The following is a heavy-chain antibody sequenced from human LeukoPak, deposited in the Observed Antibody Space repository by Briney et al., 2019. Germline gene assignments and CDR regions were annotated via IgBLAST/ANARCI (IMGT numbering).Heavy chain of an antibody. V-gene: IGHV3-23*01. Sequence: GGSLRLSCAASGFTFTSYDMSWVRQAPGKGLEWVSAISGSGGNTYYADSVKGRFTISRDDTKNTLSLQMNSLRAEDTAVYYCAKARGIQLWFLDYWGQGTLVTVSS. J-gene: IGHJ4*02. D-gene: IGHD5-18*01. CDR1: GFTFTSYD. CDR3: AKARGIQLWFLDY. CDR2: ISGSGGNT.